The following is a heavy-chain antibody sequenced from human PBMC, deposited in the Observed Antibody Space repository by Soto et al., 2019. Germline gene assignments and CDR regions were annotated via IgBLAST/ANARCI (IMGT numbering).Heavy chain of an antibody. J-gene: IGHJ3*02. V-gene: IGHV3-66*01. CDR2: ISNRGDT. CDR3: ARGPRYCRGGSCSITGDAYDI. CDR1: GFIVSDTY. Sequence: EVQLVESGGGLVQPGGSLRLSCTASGFIVSDTYVNWVRQAPGKGLEWVSVISNRGDTHYADSVRGRFSLSRDISDHPSHLQMNNLRVEDTAVYYCARGPRYCRGGSCSITGDAYDIWGQGTRVTVSS. D-gene: IGHD2-15*01.